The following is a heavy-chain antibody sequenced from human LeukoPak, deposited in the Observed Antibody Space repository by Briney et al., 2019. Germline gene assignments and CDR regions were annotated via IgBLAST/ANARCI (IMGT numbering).Heavy chain of an antibody. Sequence: GESLEISCQTSGYSFPSSGIGWVRQMPGKGLEWMGVIYPRDSDARYSPSFQGQVTISVDKSINTACLQWSSLKASDTATYYCARLYFSSSSFDYWGQGTLVTVAS. CDR3: ARLYFSSSSFDY. CDR2: IYPRDSDA. CDR1: GYSFPSSG. V-gene: IGHV5-51*01. J-gene: IGHJ4*02. D-gene: IGHD2-2*01.